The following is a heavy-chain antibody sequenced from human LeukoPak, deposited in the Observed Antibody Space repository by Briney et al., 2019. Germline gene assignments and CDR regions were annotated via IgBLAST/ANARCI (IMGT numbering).Heavy chain of an antibody. V-gene: IGHV3-20*04. J-gene: IGHJ4*02. CDR1: GFTFDDYG. Sequence: PGGSLRLSCTASGFTFDDYGMSWVRQAPGKGLEWVSGINWNGGSTGYADSVKGRFTISRDNAKNSLYLQMNSLRAEDTAVYYCARESIAVAGTDYWGQGTLVTVSS. CDR3: ARESIAVAGTDY. D-gene: IGHD6-19*01. CDR2: INWNGGST.